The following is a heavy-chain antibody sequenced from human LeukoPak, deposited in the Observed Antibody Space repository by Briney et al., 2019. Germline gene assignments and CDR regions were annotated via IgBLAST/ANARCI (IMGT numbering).Heavy chain of an antibody. CDR2: ISGSGGST. CDR1: GFTFSSYA. J-gene: IGHJ6*03. D-gene: IGHD2-2*01. Sequence: GGSLRLSCAASGFTFSSYAMSWVRQAPGKGLEWVSAISGSGGSTYYADSVKGRFTISRDNSKNTLYLQMNSLRAEDTAVYYCASRSGSCSSSSCYYYYYYMDVWGKGTTVTVSS. CDR3: ASRSGSCSSSSCYYYYYYMDV. V-gene: IGHV3-23*01.